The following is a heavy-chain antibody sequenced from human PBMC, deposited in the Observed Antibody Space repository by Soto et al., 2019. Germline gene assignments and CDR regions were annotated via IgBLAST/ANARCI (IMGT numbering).Heavy chain of an antibody. CDR2: IYYSGST. Sequence: SETLSLTCTVSGGSIRSGDYYWSWIRQPPGKGLEWIGYIYYSGSTYYNPSLKSRVTISVDTSKNQFSLKLSSVTAADTAVYYCARDRGYSGDAHYYYGMDVWGQGTTVTVSS. D-gene: IGHD5-12*01. J-gene: IGHJ6*02. CDR3: ARDRGYSGDAHYYYGMDV. CDR1: GGSIRSGDYY. V-gene: IGHV4-30-4*01.